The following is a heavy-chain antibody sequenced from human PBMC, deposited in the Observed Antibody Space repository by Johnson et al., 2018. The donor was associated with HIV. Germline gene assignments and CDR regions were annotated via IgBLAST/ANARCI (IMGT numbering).Heavy chain of an antibody. CDR2: IGWNGLTI. Sequence: VQLVESGGGVVRRGGSLRLSCAASRFTFDDYGMSWVRQAPGKGLEWVAGIGWNGLTIGYVDSVKGRFTISRDNSNNTLYLQLNSLRGEDTATYYCARGGHSGYDYFEAFEMWGQGTKVTVSS. V-gene: IGHV3-20*04. D-gene: IGHD5-12*01. CDR1: RFTFDDYG. J-gene: IGHJ3*02. CDR3: ARGGHSGYDYFEAFEM.